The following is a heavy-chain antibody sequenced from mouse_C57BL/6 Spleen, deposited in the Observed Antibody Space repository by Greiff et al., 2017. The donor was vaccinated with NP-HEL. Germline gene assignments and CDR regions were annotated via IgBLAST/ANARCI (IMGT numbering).Heavy chain of an antibody. CDR1: GYIFPSYC. CDR2: IDPSDSYT. V-gene: IGHV1-69*01. CDR3: SKWRVYDYDGIAY. J-gene: IGHJ3*01. Sequence: VHLQQSGAELVMPGASVNLSCKASGYIFPSYCMLWVKQTPGQGLEWIGEIDPSDSYTNYNQKFKGKHTLTVDKSSSTACIQHSSLTSVDSAVYYVSKWRVYDYDGIAYWGQGTLVTVSA. D-gene: IGHD2-4*01.